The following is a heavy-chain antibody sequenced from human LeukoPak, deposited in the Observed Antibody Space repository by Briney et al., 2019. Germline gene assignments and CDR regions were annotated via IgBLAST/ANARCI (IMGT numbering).Heavy chain of an antibody. CDR1: GLTFSSYN. J-gene: IGHJ4*02. D-gene: IGHD4-11*01. V-gene: IGHV3-21*01. Sequence: PGGSLRLSCVASGLTFSSYNMNWVRQAPGKGLEWVSFISSSSNYIYYADSVKGRFTISRDNAKNSLLLQMNSLRAEHTAVYYCARGTPTTRDFDYWGQGTLVTVSS. CDR3: ARGTPTTRDFDY. CDR2: ISSSSNYI.